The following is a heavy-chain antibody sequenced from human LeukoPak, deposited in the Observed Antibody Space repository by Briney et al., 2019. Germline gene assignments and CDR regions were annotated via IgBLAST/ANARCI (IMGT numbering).Heavy chain of an antibody. CDR2: INPNSGGT. D-gene: IGHD2-2*01. J-gene: IGHJ4*02. V-gene: IGHV1-2*02. CDR1: GYTFTGYY. CDR3: ARGGGYCSSTSCLDY. Sequence: SVKVSCKASGYTFTGYYMHWVRQAPGQGLEWMGWINPNSGGTNYAQKFQGRVTMTRDTSISTAYMELSRLRSDDTAVYYCARGGGYCSSTSCLDYWGQGTLVTVSS.